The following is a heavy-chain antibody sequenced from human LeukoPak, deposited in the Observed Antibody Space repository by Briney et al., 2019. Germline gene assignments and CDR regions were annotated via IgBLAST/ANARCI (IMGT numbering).Heavy chain of an antibody. CDR1: GGSISTHY. CDR3: ARHAYYYDTSGYLPYYFDY. J-gene: IGHJ4*02. D-gene: IGHD3-22*01. V-gene: IGHV4-59*08. CDR2: IYSSGGT. Sequence: PSETLSLTCTVSGGSISTHYWSWIRQPPGKGLEWIGYIYSSGGTNYNPSLKSRVTISVDMSKNQFSLKLRSVTAADTAVYYCARHAYYYDTSGYLPYYFDYWGQGALLTVSS.